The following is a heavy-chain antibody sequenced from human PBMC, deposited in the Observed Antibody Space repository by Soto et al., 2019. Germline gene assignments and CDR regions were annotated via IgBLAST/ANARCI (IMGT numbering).Heavy chain of an antibody. CDR2: IYPDNGNT. CDR3: ARGIATGQLDP. CDR1: GYTFTRYT. D-gene: IGHD2-15*01. V-gene: IGHV1-3*01. Sequence: ASVKVSCKASGYTFTRYTMNWVRQAPGERLEWMGWIYPDNGNTKSSQKFQDRVMITRDTSASTAYMVLCRLRSEDTAVYYCARGIATGQLDPWGQGTLVTVSS. J-gene: IGHJ5*02.